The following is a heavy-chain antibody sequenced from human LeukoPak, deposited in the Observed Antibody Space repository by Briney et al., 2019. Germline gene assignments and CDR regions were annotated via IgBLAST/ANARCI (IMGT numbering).Heavy chain of an antibody. D-gene: IGHD3-16*02. J-gene: IGHJ4*02. CDR3: ARDPNYDYVWGSYRYGNYFDY. CDR1: GYTFTGYY. Sequence: ASVKVSCKASGYTFTGYYMHWVRQAPGQGLECMGWISAYNGNTNYAQKLQGRVTMTTDTSTSTAYMELRSLRSDDTAVYYCARDPNYDYVWGSYRYGNYFDYWGQGTLVTVSS. V-gene: IGHV1-18*04. CDR2: ISAYNGNT.